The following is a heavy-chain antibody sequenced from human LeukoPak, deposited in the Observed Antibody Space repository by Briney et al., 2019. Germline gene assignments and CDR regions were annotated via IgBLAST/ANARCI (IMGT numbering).Heavy chain of an antibody. D-gene: IGHD7-27*01. J-gene: IGHJ5*02. Sequence: PSETLPLTCTVSGGSISSYYWSWIRQPPGKGLEWIGYIYYSGSTNYNPSLKSRVTISVDTSKIQFSLKLSSVTAADTAVYYCARGLTGGKGGNWFDPWGQGTLVTVSS. V-gene: IGHV4-59*01. CDR1: GGSISSYY. CDR3: ARGLTGGKGGNWFDP. CDR2: IYYSGST.